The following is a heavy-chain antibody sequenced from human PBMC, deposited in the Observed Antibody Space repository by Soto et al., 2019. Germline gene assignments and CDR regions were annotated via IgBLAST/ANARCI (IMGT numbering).Heavy chain of an antibody. CDR1: GGTVSSYA. D-gene: IGHD3-10*01. J-gene: IGHJ4*02. V-gene: IGHV1-69*01. CDR3: ARVRRGAVVRGVIDYFDY. CDR2: IIPIFGTA. Sequence: QVQLVQSGAAVKKPGSSVKVSCKASGGTVSSYAISWVRQAPGQGLEWMGGIIPIFGTANYAQKFQGRVTITADESTSTSYKELSSLRSEDMAGYYGARVRRGAVVRGVIDYFDYWGQGTLVTVSS.